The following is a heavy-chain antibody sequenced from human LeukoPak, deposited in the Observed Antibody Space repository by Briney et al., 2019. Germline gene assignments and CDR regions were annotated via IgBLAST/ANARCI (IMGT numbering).Heavy chain of an antibody. CDR3: ARRYYDNSGHSYGYYFDY. D-gene: IGHD3-22*01. Sequence: ASVKVSCKASRYTLIDYYMHWVRQAPGQGLEWMGIINPRGGSTIYAQDFQGRVTLTRDTSTSTVYMELSSLRSEDTAVYYCARRYYDNSGHSYGYYFDYWGQGTLVTVSS. CDR2: INPRGGST. J-gene: IGHJ4*02. V-gene: IGHV1-46*01. CDR1: RYTLIDYY.